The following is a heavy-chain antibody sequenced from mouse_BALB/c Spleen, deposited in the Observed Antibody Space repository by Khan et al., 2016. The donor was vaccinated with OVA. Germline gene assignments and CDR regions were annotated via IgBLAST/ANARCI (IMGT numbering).Heavy chain of an antibody. CDR3: TRWSYWFAY. V-gene: IGHV1S22*01. Sequence: LQQSGPELVRPGASVKLSCKASGYTFTSYWMHWVKQRPGQGLEWIGDIYPGSGSTNYDEKFKSKATLTVDTSSSTAYMQLSSLTSEDSAVYYCTRWSYWFAYWGQGTLVTVSA. D-gene: IGHD2-12*01. CDR2: IYPGSGST. CDR1: GYTFTSYW. J-gene: IGHJ3*01.